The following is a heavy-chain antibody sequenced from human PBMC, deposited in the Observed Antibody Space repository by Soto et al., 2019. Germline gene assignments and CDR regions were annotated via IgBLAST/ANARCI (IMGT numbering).Heavy chain of an antibody. Sequence: EVQLLESGGGLVQPGGSLRLSCAASGFTFSRYAMSWVRQAPGKGLEWVSAISGSGGSTYYADSVKGRFTIFRDNSKNTLYLQMNRLRDEETAVYYCAKANAFWSGYITWDSWGQGTLVTVAS. CDR3: AKANAFWSGYITWDS. CDR1: GFTFSRYA. J-gene: IGHJ4*02. D-gene: IGHD3-3*01. V-gene: IGHV3-23*01. CDR2: ISGSGGST.